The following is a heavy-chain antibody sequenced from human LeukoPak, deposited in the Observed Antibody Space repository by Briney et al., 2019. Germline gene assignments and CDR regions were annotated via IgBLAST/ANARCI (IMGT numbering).Heavy chain of an antibody. D-gene: IGHD5/OR15-5a*01. Sequence: SETLSLTCAVSPGSMDSGLYYWTWIRQPAGKGLERIGRISNNGGTAYNPSLRSRVTITVDTSNNHLSLKLTSVTAADTAVYYCARETKDIYSPSWGLYDTYYYIDAWGKGTTVTVSS. J-gene: IGHJ6*03. CDR2: ISNNGGT. V-gene: IGHV4-61*02. CDR3: ARETKDIYSPSWGLYDTYYYIDA. CDR1: PGSMDSGLYY.